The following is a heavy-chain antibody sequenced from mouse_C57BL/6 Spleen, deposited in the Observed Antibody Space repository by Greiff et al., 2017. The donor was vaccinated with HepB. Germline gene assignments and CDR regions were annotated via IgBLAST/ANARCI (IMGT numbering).Heavy chain of an antibody. CDR1: GFTFNTYA. D-gene: IGHD2-12*01. Sequence: EADGGLVQPKGSLKLSCAASGFTFNTYAMHWVRQAPGKGLEWVARIRSKSSNYATYYADSVKDRFTISRDDSQSMRYLQMNNLKTEDTAMYYCVREGDDGYYFDYWGQGTTLTVSS. J-gene: IGHJ2*01. CDR2: IRSKSSNYAT. V-gene: IGHV10-3*01. CDR3: VREGDDGYYFDY.